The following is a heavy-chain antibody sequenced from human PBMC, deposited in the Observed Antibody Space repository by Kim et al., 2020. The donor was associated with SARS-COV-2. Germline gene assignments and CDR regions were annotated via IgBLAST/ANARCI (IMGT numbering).Heavy chain of an antibody. V-gene: IGHV3-23*01. CDR3: ARGGIAGNFQY. Sequence: TYYAASVKGRFTISRDNSKNTLYLQINSLTAEDTAVYYCARGGIAGNFQYWGQGTLVTVSS. CDR2: T. D-gene: IGHD6-13*01. J-gene: IGHJ1*01.